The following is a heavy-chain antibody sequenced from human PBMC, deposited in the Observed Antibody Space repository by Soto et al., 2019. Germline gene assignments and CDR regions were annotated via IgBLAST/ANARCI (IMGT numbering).Heavy chain of an antibody. V-gene: IGHV4-59*01. CDR3: ARGSGYCSGGSCYWFDP. Sequence: SETLSLTCTVSGGSISSNYWRWIRQPPGKGLEWIGYIYYSGSTNYNPSLKSRVTISVDTSKNQFSLKLSSVTAADTAVYYCARGSGYCSGGSCYWFDPWGQGTLVTVSS. D-gene: IGHD2-15*01. J-gene: IGHJ5*02. CDR2: IYYSGST. CDR1: GGSISSNY.